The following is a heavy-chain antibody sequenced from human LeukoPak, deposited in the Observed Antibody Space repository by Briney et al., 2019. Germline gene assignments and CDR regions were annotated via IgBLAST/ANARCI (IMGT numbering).Heavy chain of an antibody. CDR1: GFTFSDYY. CDR3: ASESYEYYYGSGAFDY. D-gene: IGHD3-10*01. J-gene: IGHJ4*02. Sequence: PGGSLRLSCAASGFTFSDYYMSWIRQAPGKGLEWVSYISSSGSTIYYADSVEGRFTISRDNAKNSLYLQMNSLRAEDTAVYYCASESYEYYYGSGAFDYWGQGTLVTVSS. CDR2: ISSSGSTI. V-gene: IGHV3-11*04.